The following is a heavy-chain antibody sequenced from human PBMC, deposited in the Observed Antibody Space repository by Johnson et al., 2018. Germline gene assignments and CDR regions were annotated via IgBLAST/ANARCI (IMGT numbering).Heavy chain of an antibody. Sequence: VQLVQSWGGLVKPGESLRLSCAASGFLFSSTWMSWVRQAPGKGLEWVGRIRSVIDGGAVNYAAAVKGRFTISRDDSINTMFLQMSSLKTEDTAVYYCAADKVGFGMDVWGPGTTVTVSS. J-gene: IGHJ6*02. D-gene: IGHD2-15*01. CDR2: IRSVIDGGAV. CDR3: AADKVGFGMDV. CDR1: GFLFSSTW. V-gene: IGHV3-15*01.